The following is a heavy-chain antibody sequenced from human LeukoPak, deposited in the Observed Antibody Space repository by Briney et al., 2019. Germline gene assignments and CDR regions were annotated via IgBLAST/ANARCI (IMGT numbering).Heavy chain of an antibody. CDR2: ISSSSSYI. CDR1: GFTFSSYS. J-gene: IGHJ3*02. Sequence: GGSLRLSCAASGFTFSSYSMNWVRQAPGKGLEWVSSISSSSSYIYYADSVKGRFTISRDNAKNSLYLQMYSLRAEDTAVYYCARDHPIVVVVAATPLPTDAFDIWGQGTMVTVSS. D-gene: IGHD2-15*01. V-gene: IGHV3-21*01. CDR3: ARDHPIVVVVAATPLPTDAFDI.